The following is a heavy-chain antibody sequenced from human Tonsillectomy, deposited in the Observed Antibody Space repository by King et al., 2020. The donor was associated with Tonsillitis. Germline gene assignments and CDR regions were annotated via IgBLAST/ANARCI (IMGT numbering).Heavy chain of an antibody. CDR1: GFTFSSYG. CDR3: AGWLVTGWFDP. J-gene: IGHJ5*02. CDR2: ISYDGTSK. Sequence: VQLVESGGGVVQPGRSLRLSCAASGFTFSSYGMHWVRQAPGKGLQWVALISYDGTSKYYADSVKGRFTISRDNSKNTLYLQMNSLRAEDSAVYYCAGWLVTGWFDPWGQGTVVTVSS. D-gene: IGHD5-12*01. V-gene: IGHV3-30*03.